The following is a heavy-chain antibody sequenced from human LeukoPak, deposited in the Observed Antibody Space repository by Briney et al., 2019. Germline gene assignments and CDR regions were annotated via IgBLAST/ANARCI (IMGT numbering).Heavy chain of an antibody. D-gene: IGHD6-13*01. CDR1: GFTFSSYSM. CDR3: ACKTTAAAGTFDS. J-gene: IGHJ4*02. Sequence: GSLRLSCAASGFTFSSYSMNWVRQSPGKGLEWIGEIHHSGSTNYNPSLKSRVTISVDKSKNQFSLKLSSVTVADTALYYCACKTTAAAGTFDSWGQGTLVTVSS. CDR2: IHHSGST. V-gene: IGHV4-4*02.